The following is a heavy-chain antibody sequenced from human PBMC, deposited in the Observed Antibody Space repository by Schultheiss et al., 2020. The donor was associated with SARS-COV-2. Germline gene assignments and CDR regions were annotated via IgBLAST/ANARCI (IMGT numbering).Heavy chain of an antibody. Sequence: GESLKISCAASGFTFSSYSMNWVRQAPGKGLEWVGRIKSKTDGGTTDYAAPVKGRFTISRDDSKNTLYLQMNSLRAEDTAVYYCARDNRQQPSTDYWGQGTLVTVSS. CDR2: IKSKTDGGTT. V-gene: IGHV3-15*01. CDR1: GFTFSSYS. D-gene: IGHD6-13*01. CDR3: ARDNRQQPSTDY. J-gene: IGHJ4*02.